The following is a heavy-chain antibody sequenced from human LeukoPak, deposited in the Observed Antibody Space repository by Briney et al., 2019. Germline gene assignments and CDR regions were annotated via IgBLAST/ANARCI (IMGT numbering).Heavy chain of an antibody. CDR3: ARSIVGALGAFDI. Sequence: ASVKVSCKASGSTFSSYAISWVRQAPGQGLEWMGGIIPIFGTANYAQKFQGRVTMTTDTSTSTAYMELRSLRSDDTAVYYCARSIVGALGAFDIWGQGTMVTVSS. D-gene: IGHD1-26*01. V-gene: IGHV1-69*05. CDR1: GSTFSSYA. J-gene: IGHJ3*02. CDR2: IIPIFGTA.